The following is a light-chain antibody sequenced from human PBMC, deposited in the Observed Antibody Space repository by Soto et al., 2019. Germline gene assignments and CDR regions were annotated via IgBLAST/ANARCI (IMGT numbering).Light chain of an antibody. CDR2: GAS. Sequence: VVMTQSPATLSVSPLEIATRSGMASGTVATNLAWYQQKPGQDTRLIISGASTRAAGVPSRFSGSGSGTEFTLTISSLQPDDFATYYCQHYNSYSEAFGQGTKVDIK. V-gene: IGKV3-15*01. CDR3: QHYNSYSEA. J-gene: IGKJ1*01. CDR1: GTVATN.